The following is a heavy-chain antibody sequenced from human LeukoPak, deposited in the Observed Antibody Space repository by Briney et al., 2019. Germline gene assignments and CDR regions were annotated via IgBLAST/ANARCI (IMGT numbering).Heavy chain of an antibody. CDR1: GGSISSGDYY. J-gene: IGHJ6*03. V-gene: IGHV4-30-4*08. CDR3: ARVDYYYYYMDV. CDR2: IYYSGST. Sequence: PSETLSLTCTVSGGSISSGDYYWSWIRQPPGKGLEWIGYIYYSGSTYYNPSLKSRVTISVDTSKNQFSLKPSSVTAADTAVYYCARVDYYYYYMDVWGKGTTVTVSS.